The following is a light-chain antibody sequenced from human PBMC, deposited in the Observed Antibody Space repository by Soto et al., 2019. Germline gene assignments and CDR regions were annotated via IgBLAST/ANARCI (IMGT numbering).Light chain of an antibody. CDR3: SSETSISTLEV. V-gene: IGLV2-14*01. Sequence: QSALTQPAYVSGSPGQSITISCTGTSSEVGGYDYVSWYQQHPGKAPKLMIYEVSNRPSGVSNRFSGTKSGNTASLTISGLQAEDEANYDCSSETSISTLEVFGTGTKLTVL. J-gene: IGLJ1*01. CDR1: SSEVGGYDY. CDR2: EVS.